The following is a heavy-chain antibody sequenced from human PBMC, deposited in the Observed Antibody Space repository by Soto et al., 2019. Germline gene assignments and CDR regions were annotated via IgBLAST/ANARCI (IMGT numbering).Heavy chain of an antibody. CDR3: ARDTLHREQGLVSG. CDR2: IIPILGIA. J-gene: IGHJ4*02. V-gene: IGHV1-69*08. D-gene: IGHD6-19*01. CDR1: GGTFSSYT. Sequence: QVQLVQSGAEVKKPGSSVKVSCKASGGTFSSYTISWVRQAPGQGLEWMGRIIPILGIANYAQKFQGRVTITAEKSTSTAYMELSSLRSEDTAVYYCARDTLHREQGLVSGWGQGTLVTVSS.